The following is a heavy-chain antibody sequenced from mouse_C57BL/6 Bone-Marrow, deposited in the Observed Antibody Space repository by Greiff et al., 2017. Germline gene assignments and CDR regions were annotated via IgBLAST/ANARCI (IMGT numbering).Heavy chain of an antibody. Sequence: QVQLQQSGAELMKPGASVKLSCKATGYTFTGYWIEWVKQRPGHGLEWIGEILPGSGSTNYNEKFKGKATFTADTSSNTAYMQLSSLTTEDSAIYYWARGGNLYGNYEFAYWGQGTLVTVSA. V-gene: IGHV1-9*01. CDR3: ARGGNLYGNYEFAY. D-gene: IGHD2-1*01. CDR1: GYTFTGYW. J-gene: IGHJ3*01. CDR2: ILPGSGST.